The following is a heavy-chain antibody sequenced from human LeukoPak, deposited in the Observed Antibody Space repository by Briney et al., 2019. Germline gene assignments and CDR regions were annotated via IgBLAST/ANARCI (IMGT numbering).Heavy chain of an antibody. CDR1: GGSISSGSYY. V-gene: IGHV4-61*02. CDR2: IYSSGST. Sequence: SETLSLTCTVSGGSISSGSYYWSWIRQPAGKELEWIGRIYSSGSTNYNPSLKSRVIISVDTSKNQFSLKLSSVTAADTAVYYCARDRLQLQSWGQGTLVTVSS. J-gene: IGHJ5*02. CDR3: ARDRLQLQS. D-gene: IGHD1-1*01.